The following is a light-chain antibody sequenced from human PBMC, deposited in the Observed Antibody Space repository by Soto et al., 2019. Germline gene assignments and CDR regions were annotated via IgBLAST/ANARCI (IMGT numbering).Light chain of an antibody. J-gene: IGLJ1*01. Sequence: QSVLTQPASVSGSPGQSITISCTGTSSNVGGYNFVSWYQQHPDKAPKLMIYDVTNRPSGVSNRFSGSKSGNTASLTISGFQAEDEADYYCSSYTSISTYVFGTGTKFTVL. CDR2: DVT. V-gene: IGLV2-14*01. CDR3: SSYTSISTYV. CDR1: SSNVGGYNF.